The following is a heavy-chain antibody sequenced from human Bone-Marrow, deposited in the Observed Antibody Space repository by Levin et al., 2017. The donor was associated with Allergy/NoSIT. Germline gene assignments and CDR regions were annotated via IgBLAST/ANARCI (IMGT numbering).Heavy chain of an antibody. Sequence: GESLKISCAASAFTFRSYAIYWVRQAPGKGLEGVAVISFDGINKYYAASVKGRFTVSRDNSNNKVYLQMNSLRPEDTAVYYCARTVDGGYYYGMDVWGQGTTVTVSS. CDR2: ISFDGINK. V-gene: IGHV3-30*03. CDR3: ARTVDGGYYYGMDV. D-gene: IGHD6-13*01. CDR1: AFTFRSYA. J-gene: IGHJ6*02.